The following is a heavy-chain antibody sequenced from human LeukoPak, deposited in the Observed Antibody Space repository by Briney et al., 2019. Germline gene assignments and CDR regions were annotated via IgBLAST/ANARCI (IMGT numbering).Heavy chain of an antibody. D-gene: IGHD6-13*01. CDR3: ARDPIAAAGTMDY. CDR1: GYSISSGYY. Sequence: SETLSLTCTVSGYSISSGYYWGWIRQPPGKGLEWIGSIYHSGSTYYNPSLKSRVTISVDTSKNQFSLKLSSVTAADTAVYYCARDPIAAAGTMDYWGQGTLVTVSS. CDR2: IYHSGST. J-gene: IGHJ4*02. V-gene: IGHV4-38-2*02.